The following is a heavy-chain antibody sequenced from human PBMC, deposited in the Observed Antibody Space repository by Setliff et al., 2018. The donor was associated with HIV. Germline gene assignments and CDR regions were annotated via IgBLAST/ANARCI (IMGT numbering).Heavy chain of an antibody. CDR3: ARGWFGGYYFDY. D-gene: IGHD3-10*01. CDR2: VHYSGAA. V-gene: IGHV4-39*01. J-gene: IGHJ4*02. CDR1: GDSISDNDFY. Sequence: SETLSLTCSLSGDSISDNDFYWGWIRQPPGKGLEWIGIVHYSGAAYYNPSPKSRVTISVDTSQNQFSLKLRSVTAADTAVYYCARGWFGGYYFDYWGQGTLVTVSS.